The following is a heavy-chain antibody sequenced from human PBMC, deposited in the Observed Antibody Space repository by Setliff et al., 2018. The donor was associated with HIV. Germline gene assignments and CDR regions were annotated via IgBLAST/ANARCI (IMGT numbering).Heavy chain of an antibody. CDR3: ARGYPHYCSGGICVPRFYYFDY. CDR2: ISGSDGTV. J-gene: IGHJ4*02. Sequence: PGESLRLSCVASKITFKTYSMNWVRQAPGKGLEWVSYISGSDGTVFYADSVRGRFIISRDDAKNSLYLQMNSLRAEDTAVYYCARGYPHYCSGGICVPRFYYFDYWGQGTLVTVSS. D-gene: IGHD2-15*01. V-gene: IGHV3-48*04. CDR1: KITFKTYS.